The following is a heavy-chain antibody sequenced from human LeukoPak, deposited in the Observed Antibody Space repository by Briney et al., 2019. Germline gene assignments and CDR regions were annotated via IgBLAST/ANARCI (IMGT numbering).Heavy chain of an antibody. V-gene: IGHV3-11*01. Sequence: GGSLRLSCAASGFTFSDFYMSWIRQAQGKGLEWCSYISSSGSTIYYADSVKGRFTISRDNAKNSLYLQMNSLRAEDTAVYYCARLHVDIVATTPVYWGQGTLVTVSS. J-gene: IGHJ4*02. CDR3: ARLHVDIVATTPVY. CDR1: GFTFSDFY. D-gene: IGHD5-12*01. CDR2: ISSSGSTI.